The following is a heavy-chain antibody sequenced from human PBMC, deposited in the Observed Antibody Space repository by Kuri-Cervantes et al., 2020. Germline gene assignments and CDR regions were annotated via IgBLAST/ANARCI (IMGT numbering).Heavy chain of an antibody. Sequence: ASVKVSCKASGYSFTDYHIHWVRQAPGQGLEWMGWINPKTGDTNYAQTFQGRVTMTRDTSITTAYMELSRLRSDDTAVYYCARVITRITMIVVADDAFDIWGQGKRVTFSS. CDR2: INPKTGDT. CDR3: ARVITRITMIVVADDAFDI. D-gene: IGHD3-22*01. CDR1: GYSFTDYH. V-gene: IGHV1-2*02. J-gene: IGHJ3*02.